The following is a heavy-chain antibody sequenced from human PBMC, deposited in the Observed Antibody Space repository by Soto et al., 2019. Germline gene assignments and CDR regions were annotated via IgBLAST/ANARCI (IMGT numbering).Heavy chain of an antibody. D-gene: IGHD3-10*01. CDR2: IIPIFGTA. V-gene: IGHV1-69*13. CDR1: GGTFSSYA. Sequence: GASVKVSCKASGGTFSSYAISWVRQAPGQGLEWMGGIIPIFGTANYAQKFQGRVTITADESTSTAYMELRSLRSEDTAVYYCARGGYYGSGSYYFPGYWGQGTLVTVSS. CDR3: ARGGYYGSGSYYFPGY. J-gene: IGHJ4*02.